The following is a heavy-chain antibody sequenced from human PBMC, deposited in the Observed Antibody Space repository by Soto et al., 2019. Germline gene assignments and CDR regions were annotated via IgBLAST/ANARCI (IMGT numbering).Heavy chain of an antibody. CDR2: INHSGST. CDR3: ARGDYGDLFALDY. D-gene: IGHD4-17*01. V-gene: IGHV4-34*01. CDR1: GGSFSGYY. Sequence: QVQLQQWGAGLLKPSETLSLTCAVYGGSFSGYYWSWIRQPPGKGLEWIGEINHSGSTNYNPSLKSRVTISVDTSKNQFSLKLSSVTAADTAVYYCARGDYGDLFALDYWGQGTLVTVSS. J-gene: IGHJ4*02.